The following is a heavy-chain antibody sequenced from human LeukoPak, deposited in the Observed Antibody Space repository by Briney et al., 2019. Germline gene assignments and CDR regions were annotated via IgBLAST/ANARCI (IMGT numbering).Heavy chain of an antibody. CDR3: AKDLRRYYYGSGSYTTLDY. CDR2: IIGNGRST. D-gene: IGHD3-10*01. J-gene: IGHJ4*02. Sequence: GGSLRLSCAASGFTFSSYAMSWVRQAPGKGLEWVSGIIGNGRSTYYADSVKGRFTISRDNSQNTLYLQMNSLRAEDTAVYYCAKDLRRYYYGSGSYTTLDYWGQGTLVTVSS. CDR1: GFTFSSYA. V-gene: IGHV3-23*01.